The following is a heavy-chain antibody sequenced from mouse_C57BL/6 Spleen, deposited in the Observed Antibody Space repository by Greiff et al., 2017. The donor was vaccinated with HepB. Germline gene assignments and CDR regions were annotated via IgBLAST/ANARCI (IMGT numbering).Heavy chain of an antibody. CDR2: IRNKANGYTT. V-gene: IGHV7-3*01. Sequence: EVNLVESGGGLVQPGGSLSLSCAASGFTFTDYYMSWVRQPPGKALEWLGFIRNKANGYTTEYSASVKGRFTISRDNSQSILYLQMNALRAEDSATYYCARYGRSYAMDYWGQGTSVTVSS. CDR3: ARYGRSYAMDY. CDR1: GFTFTDYY. J-gene: IGHJ4*01.